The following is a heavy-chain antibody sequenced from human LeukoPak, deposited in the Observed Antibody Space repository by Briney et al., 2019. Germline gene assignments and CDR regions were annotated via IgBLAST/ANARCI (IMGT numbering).Heavy chain of an antibody. D-gene: IGHD5-24*01. J-gene: IGHJ4*02. V-gene: IGHV1-8*03. CDR3: ARAGQRWLQSGNSFDY. CDR2: MNPNSCNT. CDR1: GYTFTSYD. Sequence: ASVKVSCKASGYTFTSYDINWVRQATAQGLEWMGWMNPNSCNTGYAQKFQGRVTITRNTSIITAYMDLSSLRSEDTAVYYCARAGQRWLQSGNSFDYWGQGTLVTVSS.